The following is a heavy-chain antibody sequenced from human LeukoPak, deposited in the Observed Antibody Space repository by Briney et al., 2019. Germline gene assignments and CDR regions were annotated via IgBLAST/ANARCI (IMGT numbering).Heavy chain of an antibody. CDR1: GYTFTSYG. CDR2: ISAYNGNT. CDR3: ARTPGYCSGGSCFWFDP. J-gene: IGHJ5*02. V-gene: IGHV1-18*01. D-gene: IGHD2-15*01. Sequence: AAVTVSFKASGYTFTSYGISWVRQAPGQGMEWMGWISAYNGNTNYAQKLQGRVTMTTDTSTSTAYMELRSLRSDDPAVYYCARTPGYCSGGSCFWFDPWGQGTLVTVSS.